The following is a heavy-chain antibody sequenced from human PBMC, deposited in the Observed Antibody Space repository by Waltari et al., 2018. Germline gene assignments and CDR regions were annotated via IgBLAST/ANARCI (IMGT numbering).Heavy chain of an antibody. J-gene: IGHJ4*02. V-gene: IGHV4-39*01. Sequence: QLQLQESGPGLVKPSATLSPTCTVPGGSIRSSSFSWGWIRQPPGKGLEWIGSIDYSGSTYYNPSLKSRVTISVDTSKNQFSLKLSSVTAADTAVYYCALNGETGDFDYWGQGTLVTVSS. D-gene: IGHD3-10*01. CDR3: ALNGETGDFDY. CDR2: IDYSGST. CDR1: GGSIRSSSFS.